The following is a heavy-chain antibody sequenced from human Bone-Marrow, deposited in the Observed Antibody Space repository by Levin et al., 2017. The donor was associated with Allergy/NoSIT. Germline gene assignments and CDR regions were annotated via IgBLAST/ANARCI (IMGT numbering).Heavy chain of an antibody. CDR2: IFYSGST. CDR1: GGSISGYY. V-gene: IGHV4-59*01. CDR3: ARSVAGEFDY. J-gene: IGHJ4*02. Sequence: SQTLSLTCTVSGGSISGYYWSWVRQPPGKGLEWVGHIFYSGSTNYNPSLKSRVTISVNTSKNQFSLNLTSVTAADTAFYYCARSVAGEFDYWGQGTLVTVSS. D-gene: IGHD3-10*01.